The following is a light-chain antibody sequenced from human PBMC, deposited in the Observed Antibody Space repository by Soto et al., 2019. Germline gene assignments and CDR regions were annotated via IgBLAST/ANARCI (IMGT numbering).Light chain of an antibody. J-gene: IGLJ1*01. Sequence: HSALPQPPSAAGSPVPSVTISCTGTSTDVGGYHYVSWYQQYPGKAPKLMIYEVSKRPSGVPDRVSGSKSGNTASLTVSGLQAEYEAYYYCSSYGGRYNYVVGTGTKLTVL. CDR3: SSYGGRYNYV. V-gene: IGLV2-8*01. CDR2: EVS. CDR1: STDVGGYHY.